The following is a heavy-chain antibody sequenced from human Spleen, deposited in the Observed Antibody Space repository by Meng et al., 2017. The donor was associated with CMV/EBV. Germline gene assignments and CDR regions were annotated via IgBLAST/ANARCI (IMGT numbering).Heavy chain of an antibody. Sequence: GESLKISCAASGFTFSSYEMNWVRQAPGKGLEWVSYISSSGSTIYHADSVKGRFTISRDNAKNSLYLQMNSLRAEDTAVYYCARDGEQGDQRGVDYWGQGTLVTVSS. CDR1: GFTFSSYE. J-gene: IGHJ4*02. D-gene: IGHD1-26*01. V-gene: IGHV3-48*03. CDR3: ARDGEQGDQRGVDY. CDR2: ISSSGSTI.